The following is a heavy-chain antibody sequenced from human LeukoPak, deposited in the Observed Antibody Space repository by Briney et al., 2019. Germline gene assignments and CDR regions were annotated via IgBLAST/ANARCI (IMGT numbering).Heavy chain of an antibody. CDR2: IRYDGINK. D-gene: IGHD3-16*01. CDR3: AKDIWGSDGFDV. J-gene: IGHJ3*01. CDR1: DFPFGRNI. Sequence: GGSLRPSLVPSDFPFGRNIMHWVRQPPGKGLEWLALIRYDGINKYYVDSVKGRFTISRDNSKNTLFLQMNSLRPEDTAVYYCAKDIWGSDGFDVWGRGTMVIVSS. V-gene: IGHV3-30*02.